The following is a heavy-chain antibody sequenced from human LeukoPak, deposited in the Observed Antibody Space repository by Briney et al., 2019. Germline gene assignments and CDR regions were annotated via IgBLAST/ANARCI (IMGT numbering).Heavy chain of an antibody. J-gene: IGHJ5*02. CDR2: ISGSGGST. CDR1: GFTFSSYA. CDR3: ATHYRILLYFDWLYN. Sequence: PGGSLRLSCAASGFTFSSYAMSWVRQAPGKGLAWVSAISGSGGSTYYADSVKGRFTISRDNSKNTLYLQMNSLRAEDTAVYYCATHYRILLYFDWLYNWGQGTLVTVSS. D-gene: IGHD3-9*01. V-gene: IGHV3-23*01.